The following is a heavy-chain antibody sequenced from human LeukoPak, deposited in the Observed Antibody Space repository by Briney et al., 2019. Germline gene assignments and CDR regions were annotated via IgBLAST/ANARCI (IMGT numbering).Heavy chain of an antibody. CDR3: ARVDRYHYYLDV. Sequence: SVKVSCKASGGTFSSYSITWVRQAPGQGLEWMGGIKPLFNTANYAQQFQGRVTITTDESTSTAYMELSSLRFEDTAMYYCARVDRYHYYLDVWGKGTTVTVSS. CDR1: GGTFSSYS. CDR2: IKPLFNTA. V-gene: IGHV1-69*05. J-gene: IGHJ6*03.